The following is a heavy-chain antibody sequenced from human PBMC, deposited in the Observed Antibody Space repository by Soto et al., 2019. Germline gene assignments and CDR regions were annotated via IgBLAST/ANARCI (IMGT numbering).Heavy chain of an antibody. CDR2: VYYTGST. J-gene: IGHJ4*02. Sequence: SETLSLTCSVSGGSISGSYWSWIRQSPGKGLEWLGYVYYTGSTNYSPSLRSRVSISVDTSKNEFSLRLSSVTAADTAVYFCARSVAVPGAHIDYWGQGTMVTVSS. D-gene: IGHD6-19*01. CDR3: ARSVAVPGAHIDY. V-gene: IGHV4-59*01. CDR1: GGSISGSY.